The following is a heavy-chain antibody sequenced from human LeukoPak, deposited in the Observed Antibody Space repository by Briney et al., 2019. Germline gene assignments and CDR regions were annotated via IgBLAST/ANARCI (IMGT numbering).Heavy chain of an antibody. V-gene: IGHV4-4*07. CDR1: GGSINSYW. CDR2: IYTTGRT. J-gene: IGHJ4*02. CDR3: ARAGYTISSYRFDY. Sequence: SETLSLTCSVSGGSINSYWGSWIRQPAGKGLEFIGRIYTTGRTNYNPSLKSRVSMSVDTSKNKFSLELRSVTAADTAVYFCARAGYTISSYRFDYWGQGALVTVSS. D-gene: IGHD3-16*02.